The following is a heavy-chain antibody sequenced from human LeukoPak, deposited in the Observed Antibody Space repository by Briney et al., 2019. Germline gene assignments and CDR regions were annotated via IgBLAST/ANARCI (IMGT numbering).Heavy chain of an antibody. CDR1: GFTFSSYA. Sequence: QTGGSLRLSCAASGFTFSSYAMSWVRQAPGKGLEWVSAISGSGGSTYYADSVKGRFTISRDNSENTLYLQMNSLRAEDTAVYYCAKDRYYYDSSGYLNWFDPWGQGTLVTVSS. D-gene: IGHD3-22*01. J-gene: IGHJ5*02. V-gene: IGHV3-23*01. CDR3: AKDRYYYDSSGYLNWFDP. CDR2: ISGSGGST.